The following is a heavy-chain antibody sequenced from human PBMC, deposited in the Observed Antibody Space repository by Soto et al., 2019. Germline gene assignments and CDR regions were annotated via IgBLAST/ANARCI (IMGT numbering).Heavy chain of an antibody. CDR1: GGSFSGYY. CDR2: INHSGST. Sequence: SETLSLTCAVYGGSFSGYYWSWIRQPPGKGLEWIGEINHSGSTNYNPSLKSRVTISVDTSKNQFSLKLSSVTAADTAVYYCARGLSPRLGYYYYYMDVWGKGTTVTVSS. V-gene: IGHV4-34*01. J-gene: IGHJ6*03. CDR3: ARGLSPRLGYYYYYMDV. D-gene: IGHD3-16*01.